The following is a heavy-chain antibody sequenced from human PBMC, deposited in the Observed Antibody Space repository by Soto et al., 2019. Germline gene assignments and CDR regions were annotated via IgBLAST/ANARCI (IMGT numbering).Heavy chain of an antibody. CDR2: ISSSSSYI. Sequence: GGSLRLSCAASGFTFSSYSMNWVRQAPGKGLEWVSSISSSSSYIYYADSVKGRFTISRDNAKNSLYLQMNSLRAEDTAVYYCARAHEGPGARPLYYMDVWGKGTTVTVSS. D-gene: IGHD7-27*01. V-gene: IGHV3-21*01. J-gene: IGHJ6*03. CDR3: ARAHEGPGARPLYYMDV. CDR1: GFTFSSYS.